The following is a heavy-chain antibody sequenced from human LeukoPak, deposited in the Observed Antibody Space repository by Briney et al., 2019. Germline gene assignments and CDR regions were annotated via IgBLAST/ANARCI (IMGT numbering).Heavy chain of an antibody. V-gene: IGHV4-59*01. CDR3: ARVTAVAGTKYYYYYGMDV. D-gene: IGHD6-19*01. Sequence: SETLSLTCTVSGGSISSYYWSWIRQPPGKGLEWIGYIYYSGSTNYNPSLKSRVTISVDTSKNQFSLKLSSVTAADTAVYCCARVTAVAGTKYYYYYGMDVWGQGTTVTVSS. CDR2: IYYSGST. J-gene: IGHJ6*02. CDR1: GGSISSYY.